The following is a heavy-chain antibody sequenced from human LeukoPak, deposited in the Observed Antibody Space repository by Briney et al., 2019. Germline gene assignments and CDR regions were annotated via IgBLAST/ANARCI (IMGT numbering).Heavy chain of an antibody. D-gene: IGHD6-13*01. CDR3: ARDKSWQQLHFDY. CDR2: ISSSSSYT. Sequence: KPGGSLRLSCAASGFTFSDYYMSWIRQAPGKGLEWVSYISSSSSYTNYADSVKGRFTISRDNAKNSLYLQMNSLRAEDTAVYYCARDKSWQQLHFDYWGQGTLDTVSS. V-gene: IGHV3-11*06. CDR1: GFTFSDYY. J-gene: IGHJ4*02.